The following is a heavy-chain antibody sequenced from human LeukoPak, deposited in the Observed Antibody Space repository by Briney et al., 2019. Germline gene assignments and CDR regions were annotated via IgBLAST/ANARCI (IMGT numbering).Heavy chain of an antibody. V-gene: IGHV1-8*02. Sequence: GASVKVSCKASGYTFTSYDINWVRQATGQGLEWMGWMNPNSGNTGYAQKFQGRVTMTRNTSISTAYMELRSLRSDDTAVYYCARDHGNREGWLQNFDYWGQGTLVTVSS. J-gene: IGHJ4*02. CDR2: MNPNSGNT. CDR1: GYTFTSYD. CDR3: ARDHGNREGWLQNFDY. D-gene: IGHD5-24*01.